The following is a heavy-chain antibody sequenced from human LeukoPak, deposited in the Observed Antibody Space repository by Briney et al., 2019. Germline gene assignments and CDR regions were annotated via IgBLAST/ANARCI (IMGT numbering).Heavy chain of an antibody. V-gene: IGHV4-59*01. J-gene: IGHJ4*02. CDR3: ARGNDYGDYRGVHFDY. Sequence: SETLSLTCTVSGGSISSYYWSWIRQPPGKGLEWIGYIYYSGSTNYNPSLKSRVTISVDTSKNQFSLKLSSVTAADTAVYYCARGNDYGDYRGVHFDYWGQGTLVTVSS. CDR1: GGSISSYY. D-gene: IGHD4-17*01. CDR2: IYYSGST.